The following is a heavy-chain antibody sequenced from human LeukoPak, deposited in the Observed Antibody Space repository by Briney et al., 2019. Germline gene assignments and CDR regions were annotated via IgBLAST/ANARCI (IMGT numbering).Heavy chain of an antibody. CDR3: ARSNYGGTYWYFDL. D-gene: IGHD4-17*01. V-gene: IGHV4-34*01. J-gene: IGHJ2*01. Sequence: SETLSLTCAVYGGSFSGHYWSWIRQPPGKGLEWIGEINHSGSTNYNPSLKSRVTISVDTSKNQFSLKLSSVTAADTAVYYCARSNYGGTYWYFDLWGRGTLVTVSS. CDR1: GGSFSGHY. CDR2: INHSGST.